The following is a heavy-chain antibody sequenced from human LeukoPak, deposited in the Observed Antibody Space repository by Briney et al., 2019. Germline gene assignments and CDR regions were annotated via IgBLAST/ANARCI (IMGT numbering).Heavy chain of an antibody. CDR1: GYTFTSYG. D-gene: IGHD3-16*01. CDR2: ISAYNGNT. Sequence: GASVKVSCKASGYTFTSYGISWVRQAPGQGLEWMGWISAYNGNTNYAQKLQGRVTMTTDTSTSTACMELRSLRSDDTAVYYCARAAGGSYYYYMDVWGRGTTVTVSS. V-gene: IGHV1-18*01. J-gene: IGHJ6*03. CDR3: ARAAGGSYYYYMDV.